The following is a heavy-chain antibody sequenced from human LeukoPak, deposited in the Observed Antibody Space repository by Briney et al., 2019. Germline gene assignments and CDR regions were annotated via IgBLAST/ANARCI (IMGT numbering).Heavy chain of an antibody. CDR1: GFTFSDYG. V-gene: IGHV3-23*01. J-gene: IGHJ4*02. CDR3: AKEYRGGWPFDY. CDR2: ISSTGGTT. D-gene: IGHD6-19*01. Sequence: GGSLRLSCAASGFTFSDYGMSWVRQAPGKGLEWISSISSTGGTTYYADSVKGRFTISRDNSKNTLYLQMHSLGAEDTAIYYCAKEYRGGWPFDYWGQGTLVTVSS.